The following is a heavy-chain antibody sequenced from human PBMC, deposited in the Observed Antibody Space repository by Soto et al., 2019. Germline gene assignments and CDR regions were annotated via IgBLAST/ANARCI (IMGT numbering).Heavy chain of an antibody. Sequence: EVQLLESGGGLVQPGGSLRLSCAASGFTFSSYAMSWVRQAPGKGLEWVSAISGSSSYIYYADSVRGRFTISRDNAKNSLYLQMNSLRAEDTAVYYCARSPGRDGYNHFDYWGQGTLVTVSS. V-gene: IGHV3-21*01. CDR1: GFTFSSYA. D-gene: IGHD5-12*01. CDR2: ISGSSSYI. CDR3: ARSPGRDGYNHFDY. J-gene: IGHJ4*02.